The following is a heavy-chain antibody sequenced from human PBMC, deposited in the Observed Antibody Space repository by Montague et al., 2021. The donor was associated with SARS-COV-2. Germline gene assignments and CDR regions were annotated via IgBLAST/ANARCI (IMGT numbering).Heavy chain of an antibody. CDR2: IYYSGST. J-gene: IGHJ5*02. CDR3: ARRPYYYDSSGQFDP. D-gene: IGHD3-22*01. V-gene: IGHV4-39*07. CDR1: GGSISSSTYY. Sequence: SETLSLTCTVSGGSISSSTYYWGWIRQPPGKGLEWIASIYYSGSTYFNPSLKGRVAISIDTSKNQFSLKLSSVTAADTAVYYCARRPYYYDSSGQFDPWGQGVLVTVSS.